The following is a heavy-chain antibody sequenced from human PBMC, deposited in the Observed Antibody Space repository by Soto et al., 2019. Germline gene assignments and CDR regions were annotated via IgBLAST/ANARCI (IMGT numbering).Heavy chain of an antibody. CDR3: ARDAMVYYGDYQYHFGH. CDR1: GGTFSSYT. V-gene: IGHV1-69*08. CDR2: IIPILGIA. Sequence: QVQLVQSGAEVKKPGSSVKVSCKASGGTFSSYTMSWVRQAPGHGLEWMGRIIPILGIANYAQKFQGRVTITADKSTSTAYMELSSLRSEDTAVYYYARDAMVYYGDYQYHFGHWGQGNLVTVSS. J-gene: IGHJ4*02. D-gene: IGHD4-17*01.